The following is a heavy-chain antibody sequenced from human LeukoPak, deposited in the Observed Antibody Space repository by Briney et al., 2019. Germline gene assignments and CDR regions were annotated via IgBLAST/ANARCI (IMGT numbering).Heavy chain of an antibody. V-gene: IGHV3-23*01. CDR3: AAHSGSWPYWYFDL. J-gene: IGHJ2*01. CDR1: GFTFSSYA. CDR2: ISGSGGST. Sequence: PGGSLRLSCAASGFTFSSYAMSWVRQAPGKGLEWVSAISGSGGSTYYADSVKGRFTISRDNSKNTLYLQMNSLRAEDTAVYYCAAHSGSWPYWYFDLWGRGTLVTVSS. D-gene: IGHD6-13*01.